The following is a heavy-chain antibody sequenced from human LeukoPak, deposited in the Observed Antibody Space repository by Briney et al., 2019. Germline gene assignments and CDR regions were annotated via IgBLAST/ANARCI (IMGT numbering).Heavy chain of an antibody. Sequence: SVKVSCKASGGTFSSYAISWVRQAPGQGLEWMGGIIPIFGTANYAQKFQGRVTITTDESTSTAYMELSSLRSEDTAAYYCARVSTLANGVLDYWGQGTLVTVSS. CDR2: IIPIFGTA. D-gene: IGHD2-8*01. CDR3: ARVSTLANGVLDY. CDR1: GGTFSSYA. V-gene: IGHV1-69*05. J-gene: IGHJ4*02.